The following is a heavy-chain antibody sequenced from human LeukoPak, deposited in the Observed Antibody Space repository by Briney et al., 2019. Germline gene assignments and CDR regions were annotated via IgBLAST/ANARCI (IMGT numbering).Heavy chain of an antibody. J-gene: IGHJ4*02. CDR2: IKSKTDGGTT. Sequence: PGGSLRLSCAASGFTFSNAWMSWVRQAPGKGLEWVGRIKSKTDGGTTDYAAPVKGRFTISRDDSKNTLYLQMNSLKTEDTAVYYCTTDSGWATGYSGYDWVEDYWGQGTLVTVSS. V-gene: IGHV3-15*01. CDR1: GFTFSNAW. CDR3: TTDSGWATGYSGYDWVEDY. D-gene: IGHD5-12*01.